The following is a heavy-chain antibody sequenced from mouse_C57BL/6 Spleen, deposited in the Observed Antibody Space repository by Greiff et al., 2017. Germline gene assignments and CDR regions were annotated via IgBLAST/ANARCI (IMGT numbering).Heavy chain of an antibody. V-gene: IGHV1-76*01. CDR3: AREHFYSMDY. CDR1: GYTFTDYY. Sequence: VQLQQSGAELVRPGASVKLSCKASGYTFTDYYINWVKQRPGQGLEWIARINPGSGNTYYNEKFKGKATLTAEQSSSTAYMQLSSLTSEDSAVYYCAREHFYSMDYWGQGTSVTVSS. J-gene: IGHJ4*01. CDR2: INPGSGNT.